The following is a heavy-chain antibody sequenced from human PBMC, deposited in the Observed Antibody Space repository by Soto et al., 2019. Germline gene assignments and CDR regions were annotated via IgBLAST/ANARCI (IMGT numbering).Heavy chain of an antibody. CDR1: GGSVSSGSYF. CDR2: IYYTGST. Sequence: PSGTLSLTCTVSGGSVSSGSYFWSWIRQAPGKGLEWIGYIYYTGSTRYNPSLKSRVTISIDTSKNQFSLKLSSATAADTAVYYCASPHGGYCGGDCYSFDYWGQGTLVTVS. CDR3: ASPHGGYCGGDCYSFDY. J-gene: IGHJ4*02. V-gene: IGHV4-61*01. D-gene: IGHD2-21*02.